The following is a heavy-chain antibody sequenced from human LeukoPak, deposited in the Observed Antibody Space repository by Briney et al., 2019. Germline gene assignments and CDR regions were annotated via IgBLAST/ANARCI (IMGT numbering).Heavy chain of an antibody. V-gene: IGHV4-34*01. CDR1: GGSVSGYY. CDR2: ISHSGST. CDR3: ARSANAFDI. J-gene: IGHJ3*02. Sequence: SETLSLTCAVSGGSVSGYYWSWIRQPPGKGPEWIGKISHSGSTNYNPSLKSRVPISVDTSTNQFSLNLSSVTAADTAVYYCARSANAFDIWGRGTMVTVSS.